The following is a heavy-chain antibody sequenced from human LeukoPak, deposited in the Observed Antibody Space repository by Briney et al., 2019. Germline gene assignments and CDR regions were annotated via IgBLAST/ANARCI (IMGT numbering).Heavy chain of an antibody. J-gene: IGHJ1*01. Sequence: GGSLRLSCAASGFTFSSYEMNWVRQAPGKGLEWVSYISSSGSTIYYADSVKGRFTISRDNAKNSLYLQMNSLRAEDTAVYYCARDGYYDSSGYYLNPKYFQHWGQGTLVTVSS. V-gene: IGHV3-48*03. D-gene: IGHD3-22*01. CDR2: ISSSGSTI. CDR3: ARDGYYDSSGYYLNPKYFQH. CDR1: GFTFSSYE.